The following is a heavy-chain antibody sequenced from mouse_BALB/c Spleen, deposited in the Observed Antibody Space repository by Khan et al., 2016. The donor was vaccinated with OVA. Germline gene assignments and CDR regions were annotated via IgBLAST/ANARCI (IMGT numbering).Heavy chain of an antibody. J-gene: IGHJ4*01. D-gene: IGHD1-1*01. CDR1: GYTFTSYW. V-gene: IGHV1S41*01. CDR3: ARSQSYGRSLYAMDY. CDR2: ISPGSGSA. Sequence: DLVKPGASVKLSCKASGYTFTSYWINWIKQRPGQGLEWVGQISPGSGSAYYNEVFKGKATLTIDTSSTTAYIQLSSLSSEDSAVYFCARSQSYGRSLYAMDYWGQGTSVTVTS.